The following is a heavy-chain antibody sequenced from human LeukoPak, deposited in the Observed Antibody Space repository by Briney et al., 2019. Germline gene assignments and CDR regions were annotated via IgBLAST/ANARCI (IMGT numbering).Heavy chain of an antibody. CDR1: GYTFTSYY. Sequence: GASVKVSCKASGYTFTSYYMHWVRQAPGQGLEWMGIINPSGGSTSYAQKFQGRVTMTRDTSTSTVYMELSSLRSEDTAVYYCARDYGPYNLPSYYFDYWGQGTLVTVSS. D-gene: IGHD1-1*01. V-gene: IGHV1-46*01. CDR3: ARDYGPYNLPSYYFDY. J-gene: IGHJ4*02. CDR2: INPSGGST.